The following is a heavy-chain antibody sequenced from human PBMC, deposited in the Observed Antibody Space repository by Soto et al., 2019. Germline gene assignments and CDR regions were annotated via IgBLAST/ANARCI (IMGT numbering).Heavy chain of an antibody. CDR2: IYYSGST. Sequence: SETLSLTCTVSGGSISSGGYYWSWIRQHPGKGLEWIGYIYYSGSTYYNPSLKSRVTISVDTSKNQFSLKLSSVTAADTAVYYCAREFRYYGSGSAVGAFDIWGQGTMVTVSS. CDR3: AREFRYYGSGSAVGAFDI. J-gene: IGHJ3*02. V-gene: IGHV4-31*03. D-gene: IGHD3-10*01. CDR1: GGSISSGGYY.